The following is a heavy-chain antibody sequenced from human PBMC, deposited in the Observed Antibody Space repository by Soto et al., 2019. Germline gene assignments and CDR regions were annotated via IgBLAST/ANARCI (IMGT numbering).Heavy chain of an antibody. D-gene: IGHD2-21*02. CDR3: ARDPCGSDCYSGLDY. J-gene: IGHJ4*02. CDR1: AGSITGDSYY. Sequence: LSLTCNVSAGSITGDSYYWTWIRQPPGKGLEWLGYISYNGRTNYNPSLKSRVTISVDTSRKQFFLRLTSVTAADTAIYYCARDPCGSDCYSGLDYWGQGSLVTVSS. V-gene: IGHV4-61*01. CDR2: ISYNGRT.